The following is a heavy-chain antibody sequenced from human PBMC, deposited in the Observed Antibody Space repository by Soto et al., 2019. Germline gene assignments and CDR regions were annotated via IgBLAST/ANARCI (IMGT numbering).Heavy chain of an antibody. CDR1: GFTFSSYD. V-gene: IGHV3-13*04. D-gene: IGHD3-22*01. CDR3: ARAIGPTLFDY. CDR2: IGTTGDT. Sequence: EVQLVESGGGLVQPGGSLRLSCSASGFTFSSYDMHWVRQGTGKGLEWVLAIGTTGDTYYAGSVKGRFTISRENAKNSLYLQMNSLRAGDTAIYFCARAIGPTLFDYWGQGTLVTVSS. J-gene: IGHJ4*02.